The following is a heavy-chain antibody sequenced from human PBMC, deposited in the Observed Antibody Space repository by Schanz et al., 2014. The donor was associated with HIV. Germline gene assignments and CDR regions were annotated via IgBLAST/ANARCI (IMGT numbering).Heavy chain of an antibody. D-gene: IGHD3-16*01. CDR1: GSSFNDYY. CDR2: INHSGIP. J-gene: IGHJ4*02. V-gene: IGHV4-34*01. Sequence: QVRLPQWGAGLLKPSETLSLTCAVYGSSFNDYYWGWIRQAPGKGPEGIGEINHSGIPNYNPSLEGGVTSSVDPSKTQFSRKLSSVTAADTAVYYCARDGGRRGGERQLFGYWGQGTLVTVSS. CDR3: ARDGGRRGGERQLFGY.